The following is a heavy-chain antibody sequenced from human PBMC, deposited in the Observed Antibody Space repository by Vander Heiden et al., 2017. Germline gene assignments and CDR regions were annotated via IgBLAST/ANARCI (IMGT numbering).Heavy chain of an antibody. CDR1: GLTFSDHY. Sequence: EVQLVESGGGLVQPGGSLRLSCVGSGLTFSDHYMDWVRQAPGKGLEWVGRIRNKAVSHTTAYAASVEGRFAISRDDSKNSLYLQLNSLKTEDTAMYYCATSPSSGYNWGQGTQVTVSS. D-gene: IGHD3-22*01. V-gene: IGHV3-72*01. J-gene: IGHJ1*01. CDR3: ATSPSSGYN. CDR2: IRNKAVSHTT.